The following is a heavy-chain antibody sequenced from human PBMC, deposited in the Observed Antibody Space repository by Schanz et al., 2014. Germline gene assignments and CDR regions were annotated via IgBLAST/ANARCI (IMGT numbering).Heavy chain of an antibody. V-gene: IGHV3-30*18. D-gene: IGHD2-2*01. CDR3: AKVAPAATYLDS. CDR1: EFSFSSFG. CDR2: ISYDGNNE. J-gene: IGHJ4*02. Sequence: VQLLESGGGLVQPGGSLRLSCAASEFSFSSFGMNWVRQAPGKGLEWVAVISYDGNNEDYADSVKGRFSISRDSSKNTLFLQMSSLSAEDTAVYYCAKVAPAATYLDSWGLGTLVTVSS.